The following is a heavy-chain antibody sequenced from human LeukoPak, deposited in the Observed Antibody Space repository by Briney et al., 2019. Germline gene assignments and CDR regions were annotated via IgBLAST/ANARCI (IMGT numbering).Heavy chain of an antibody. CDR3: ARDPFLRDYYYFGMDV. J-gene: IGHJ6*02. CDR1: GFTFSSYW. CDR2: IKQDGSEK. V-gene: IGHV3-7*04. Sequence: GGSLRLSCAASGFTFSSYWMSWVRQAPGKGLEWVANIKQDGSEKYYVDSVKGRFTLSRDNAKNSLYLQMNSLRAEDTAVYYCARDPFLRDYYYFGMDVWGQGTTVTVSS.